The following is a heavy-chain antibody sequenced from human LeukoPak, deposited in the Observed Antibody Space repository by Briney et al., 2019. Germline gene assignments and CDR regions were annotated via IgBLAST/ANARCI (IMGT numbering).Heavy chain of an antibody. CDR1: GFTFSSYG. Sequence: PGRSLRLSCAASGFTFSSYGMHWVRQAPGKGLEWVAVISYDGSNKYYADSVKGRFTISRDNSKNTLYLQMNSLRAEDTAVYYCARDMTLLRGGPPYYENDAFDIWGQGTMVTVSS. CDR2: ISYDGSNK. D-gene: IGHD3-22*01. CDR3: ARDMTLLRGGPPYYENDAFDI. V-gene: IGHV3-30*03. J-gene: IGHJ3*02.